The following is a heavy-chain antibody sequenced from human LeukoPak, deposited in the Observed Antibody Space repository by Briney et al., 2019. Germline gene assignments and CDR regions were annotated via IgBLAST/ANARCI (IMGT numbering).Heavy chain of an antibody. V-gene: IGHV4-34*01. D-gene: IGHD3-22*01. Sequence: SSETLSLTCAVYGGSFSGYYWSWIRQPPGKGLEWIGEINHSGSTNYNPSLKSRVTISVDTSKNQFSLKLSSVTAADTAVYYCARAPSEYYYDSSGYYYYFDYWGQGTLVTVSS. CDR3: ARAPSEYYYDSSGYYYYFDY. CDR2: INHSGST. J-gene: IGHJ4*02. CDR1: GGSFSGYY.